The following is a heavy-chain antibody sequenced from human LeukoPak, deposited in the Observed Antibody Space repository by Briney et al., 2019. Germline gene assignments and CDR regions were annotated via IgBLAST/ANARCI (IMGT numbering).Heavy chain of an antibody. CDR3: AKGGGQLAPYYYYYYYMDV. J-gene: IGHJ6*03. CDR1: GFTFDDYA. CDR2: ISWDGGST. Sequence: GGSLRLSCAASGFTFDDYAMHWVRQAPGKGLEWVSLISWDGGSTYYADSVKGRFTISRDNSKNSLYLQMNSLRAEDTALYYCAKGGGQLAPYYYYYYYMDVWGKGTTVTVSS. D-gene: IGHD6-6*01. V-gene: IGHV3-43D*03.